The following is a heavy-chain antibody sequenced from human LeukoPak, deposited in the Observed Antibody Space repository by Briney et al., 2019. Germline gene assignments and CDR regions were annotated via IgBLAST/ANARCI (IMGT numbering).Heavy chain of an antibody. D-gene: IGHD3-10*01. CDR1: GYTFTSYA. V-gene: IGHV1-3*01. Sequence: ASVKVSCKASGYTFTSYAMHWVRQAPGQRLEWMGWINAGNGNTKYSQKFQGRVTITRNTSISTAYMELSSLRSEDTAVYYCARDYITMVRGVTPPVNFDYWGQGTLVTVSS. J-gene: IGHJ4*02. CDR3: ARDYITMVRGVTPPVNFDY. CDR2: INAGNGNT.